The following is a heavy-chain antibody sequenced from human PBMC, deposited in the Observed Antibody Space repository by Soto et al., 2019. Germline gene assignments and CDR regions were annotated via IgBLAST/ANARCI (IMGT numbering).Heavy chain of an antibody. D-gene: IGHD1-20*01. CDR2: IYYSGST. J-gene: IGHJ6*03. CDR1: GGSISSSSYY. CDR3: ARLSGGMGYYYYMDV. Sequence: SETLSLTCTVSGGSISSSSYYWGWNRQPPGKGLEWIGSIYYSGSTYYNPSLKSRVTISVDTSKNQFSLKLSSVTAADTAVYYCARLSGGMGYYYYMDVWGKGTTVTVSS. V-gene: IGHV4-39*01.